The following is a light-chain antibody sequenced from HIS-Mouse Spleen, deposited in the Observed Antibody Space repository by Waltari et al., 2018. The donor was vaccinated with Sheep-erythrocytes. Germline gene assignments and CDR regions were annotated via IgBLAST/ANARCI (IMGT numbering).Light chain of an antibody. V-gene: IGLV6-57*02. CDR1: SGSIASNY. J-gene: IGLJ2*01. CDR2: EDN. CDR3: QSYDSSNHVV. Sequence: NFMLTQPHSVSESPGKTVTISCTGSSGSIASNYVQWYQQRPGSATTTVIYEDNQRPPGVPDRFSGSIDSSSNSASLNISGLKTEDEADYYCQSYDSSNHVVFGGGTKLTVL.